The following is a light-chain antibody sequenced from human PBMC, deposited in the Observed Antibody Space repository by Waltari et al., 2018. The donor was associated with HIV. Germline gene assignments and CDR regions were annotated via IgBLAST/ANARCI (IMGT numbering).Light chain of an antibody. J-gene: IGKJ1*01. Sequence: GERATLSCRASQSVSTNLAWYQQKPGQAPRLLIYGAFTRATGIPTRFSGSGSGTEFTLTISSLQSEDFAVYYCQQYLNWPPWTFGQGTKVDLK. CDR1: QSVSTN. CDR2: GAF. V-gene: IGKV3-15*01. CDR3: QQYLNWPPWT.